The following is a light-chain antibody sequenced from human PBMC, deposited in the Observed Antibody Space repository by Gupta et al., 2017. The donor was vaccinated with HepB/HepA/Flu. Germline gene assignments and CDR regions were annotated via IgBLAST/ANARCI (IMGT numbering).Light chain of an antibody. V-gene: IGLV2-18*02. J-gene: IGLJ2*01. CDR1: NSDIGNSNR. CDR2: EVT. Sequence: QSALTQPPSVSGSPGQSVTISCTGTNSDIGNSNRVSWYQRPPGTAPKLIIYEVTNRPSGVPHRFSGSKSDNTASLTISGLQPEDEADYFCSSFTTSSTCVLFGGGTKLTVL. CDR3: SSFTTSSTCVL.